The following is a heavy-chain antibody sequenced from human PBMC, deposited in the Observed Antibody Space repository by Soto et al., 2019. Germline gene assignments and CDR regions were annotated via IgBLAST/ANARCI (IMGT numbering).Heavy chain of an antibody. CDR2: IRSKANSYAT. J-gene: IGHJ2*01. D-gene: IGHD7-27*01. Sequence: EVQLVESGGGLVQPGGSLKLSCAASGFTFSGSAMHWVRQASGKGLEWVGRIRSKANSYATAYAASVKGRFTISRDDSKNTAYLQMNSLKAEDTAVYYCTIQLGNWYFDLWGRGTLVTVSS. V-gene: IGHV3-73*01. CDR3: TIQLGNWYFDL. CDR1: GFTFSGSA.